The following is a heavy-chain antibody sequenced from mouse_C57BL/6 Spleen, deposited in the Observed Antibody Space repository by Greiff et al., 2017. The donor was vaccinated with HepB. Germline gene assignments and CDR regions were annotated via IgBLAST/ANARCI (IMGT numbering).Heavy chain of an antibody. CDR2: INYDGSST. CDR1: GFTFSDYY. Sequence: EVQLVESEGGLVQPGSSMKLSCTASGFTFSDYYMAWVRQVPEKGLEWVANINYDGSSTYYLDSLKSRFIISRDNAKNILYLQMSSLKSEDTATYYCARSGPYDYDVGFAYWGQGTLVTVSA. V-gene: IGHV5-16*01. J-gene: IGHJ3*01. CDR3: ARSGPYDYDVGFAY. D-gene: IGHD2-4*01.